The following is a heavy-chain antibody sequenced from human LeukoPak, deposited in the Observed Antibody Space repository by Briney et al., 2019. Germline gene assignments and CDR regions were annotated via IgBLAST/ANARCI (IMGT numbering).Heavy chain of an antibody. V-gene: IGHV3-7*01. J-gene: IGHJ5*02. CDR2: TNQDGSRE. Sequence: GGALRLSCAASGFTFGSHWMIWVGRARGKGLEWVANTNQDGSREKYADSVRGRFTVSRDNAKNSVYLQMNSLGVEDTAIYYCARDSGWTFDPWGQGTLVTVSS. CDR3: ARDSGWTFDP. CDR1: GFTFGSHW. D-gene: IGHD6-19*01.